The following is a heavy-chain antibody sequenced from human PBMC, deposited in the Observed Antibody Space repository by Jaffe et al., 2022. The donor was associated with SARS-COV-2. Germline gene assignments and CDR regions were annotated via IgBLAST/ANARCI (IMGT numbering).Heavy chain of an antibody. Sequence: QLQLQESGPGLVKPSETLSLTCTVSGGSISSSSYYWGWIRQPPGKGLEWIGSIYYSGSTYYNPSLKSRVTISVDTSKNQFSLKLSSVTAADTAVYYCAILRGYSGPRYFDYWGQGTLVTVSS. J-gene: IGHJ4*02. CDR3: AILRGYSGPRYFDY. CDR2: IYYSGST. CDR1: GGSISSSSYY. V-gene: IGHV4-39*01. D-gene: IGHD5-12*01.